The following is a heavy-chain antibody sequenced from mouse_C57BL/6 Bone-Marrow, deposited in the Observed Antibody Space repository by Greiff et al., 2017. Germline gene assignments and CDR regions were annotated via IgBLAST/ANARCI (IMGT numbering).Heavy chain of an antibody. Sequence: VQLQQPGAELVKPGASVKLSCNASGYTFTSYWMQWVKQRPGQGLEWIGEIDPSDSYTNYNQKFKGKATLTVDTSSSTAYMQLSSLTSEDSAVYYCARGYDYNYYAMDYWGQGTSVTVSS. CDR3: ARGYDYNYYAMDY. CDR1: GYTFTSYW. CDR2: IDPSDSYT. J-gene: IGHJ4*01. V-gene: IGHV1-50*01. D-gene: IGHD2-4*01.